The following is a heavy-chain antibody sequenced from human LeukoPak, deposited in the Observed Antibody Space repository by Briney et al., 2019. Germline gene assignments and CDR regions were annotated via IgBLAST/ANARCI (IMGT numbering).Heavy chain of an antibody. J-gene: IGHJ4*02. CDR1: GFTFDDYA. CDR3: ARHMGGSGWYLVAF. V-gene: IGHV3-43*02. CDR2: ITGDGGST. D-gene: IGHD6-13*01. Sequence: PGGSLRLSCAASGFTFDDYAMFWVRQAPGKGLEWVSLITGDGGSTYYADSVKGRFTISRDNSKNSLYLQMNSLRTEDTALYFCARHMGGSGWYLVAFWGQGTQVTVSS.